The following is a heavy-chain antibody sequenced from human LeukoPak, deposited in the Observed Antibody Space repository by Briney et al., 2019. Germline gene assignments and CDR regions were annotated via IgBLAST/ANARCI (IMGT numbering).Heavy chain of an antibody. Sequence: GGSLRLSCAASGLTVSNNYMSWVRQAPGKGLEWVSVIYSGGSTYYADSVKDRFTISRGNSKNTLYLQMNSLRAEDTAVYYCARQRAFDIWGQGTMVTVSS. V-gene: IGHV3-66*04. CDR2: IYSGGST. CDR3: ARQRAFDI. CDR1: GLTVSNNY. J-gene: IGHJ3*02.